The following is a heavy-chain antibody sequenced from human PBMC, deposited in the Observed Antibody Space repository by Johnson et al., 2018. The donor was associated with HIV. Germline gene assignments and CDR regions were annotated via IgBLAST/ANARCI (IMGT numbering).Heavy chain of an antibody. CDR1: GFTVSSSY. CDR2: IYSDGST. CDR3: AKDRRSFYGGKAADVFDI. J-gene: IGHJ3*02. V-gene: IGHV3-66*01. D-gene: IGHD4/OR15-4a*01. Sequence: VQLVESGGGLVQPGGSLRLYCVASGFTVSSSYMSWVRQAPGKGLEWVSVIYSDGSTYYADSVKGRFTISRDSSRNTLYLQMNSLRAEDTAVYYCAKDRRSFYGGKAADVFDIWGQGTMVTVSS.